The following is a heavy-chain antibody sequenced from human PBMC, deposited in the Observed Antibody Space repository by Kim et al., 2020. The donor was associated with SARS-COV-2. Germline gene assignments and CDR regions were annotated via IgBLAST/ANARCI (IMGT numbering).Heavy chain of an antibody. Sequence: SETLSLTCTISGGSTMRFTYCWGWIRQPPGKGLEWIGNVCDGGKTYYNPSLKSRVTISLDTSEKQFSLSLNYVTAADSAVYYCAGDLASRGGGYYDGVAYPLNDYWFFDLCGRGTLVTVSS. D-gene: IGHD3-22*01. V-gene: IGHV4-39*07. J-gene: IGHJ2*01. CDR3: AGDLASRGGGYYDGVAYPLNDYWFFDL. CDR1: GGSTMRFTYC. CDR2: VCDGGKT.